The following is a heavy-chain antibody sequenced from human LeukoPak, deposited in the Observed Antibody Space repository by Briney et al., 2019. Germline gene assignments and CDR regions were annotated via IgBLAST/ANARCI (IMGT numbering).Heavy chain of an antibody. CDR1: GFTFSSYA. CDR3: ARDQKGYYGSGSLFDY. J-gene: IGHJ4*02. CDR2: ISYDGSNK. V-gene: IGHV3-30*01. D-gene: IGHD3-10*01. Sequence: GGSLRLSCAASGFTFSSYAMHWVRQAPGKGLEWVAVISYDGSNKNYADSVKGRFTISRDNSKNTLYLQMNSLRAEDTAVYYCARDQKGYYGSGSLFDYWGQGTLVTVSS.